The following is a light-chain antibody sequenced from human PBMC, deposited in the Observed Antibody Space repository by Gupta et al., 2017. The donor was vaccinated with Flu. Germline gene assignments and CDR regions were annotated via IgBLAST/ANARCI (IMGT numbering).Light chain of an antibody. CDR2: SNN. CDR3: AAWDDSLNGWV. Sequence: QSVLTQPPSASGTPGQRVTISCSGSSSNIGSNTINWYQHLPGTAPKVLIYSNNHRPSGVPDRFSGSKSGTSASLAISGLQSEDEADYYCAAWDDSLNGWVFGGGTKLTVL. J-gene: IGLJ3*02. CDR1: SSNIGSNT. V-gene: IGLV1-44*01.